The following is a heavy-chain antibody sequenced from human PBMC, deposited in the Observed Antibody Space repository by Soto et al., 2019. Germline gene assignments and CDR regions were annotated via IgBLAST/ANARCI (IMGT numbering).Heavy chain of an antibody. V-gene: IGHV1-3*01. CDR3: ARNYDFWSGYYRYYYYMDV. D-gene: IGHD3-3*01. CDR1: GYTFTSYA. CDR2: INAGNGNT. Sequence: GASVKVSCKASGYTFTSYAMHWVRQAPGQRIEWMGWINAGNGNTKYSQKFQGRVTITRDTSASTAYMELSSLRSEDTAVYYCARNYDFWSGYYRYYYYMDVWGKGTTVTVSS. J-gene: IGHJ6*03.